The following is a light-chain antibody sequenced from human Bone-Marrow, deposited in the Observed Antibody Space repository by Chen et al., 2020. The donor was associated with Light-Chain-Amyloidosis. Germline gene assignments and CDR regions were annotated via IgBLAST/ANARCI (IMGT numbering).Light chain of an antibody. CDR3: QQYGTSPDYT. Sequence: RQSPGTLSLSPGERVTLSCRARQSISENYVAWYQQRRGQAPRLLIYGASNRATGIPDRFSGSGSGTDFTLTISELEPEDFAVYYCQQYGTSPDYTFGQGTRLEIK. CDR2: GAS. V-gene: IGKV3-20*01. CDR1: QSISENY. J-gene: IGKJ2*01.